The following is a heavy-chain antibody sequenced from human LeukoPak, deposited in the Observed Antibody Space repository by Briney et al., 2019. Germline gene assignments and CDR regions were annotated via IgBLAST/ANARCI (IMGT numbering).Heavy chain of an antibody. J-gene: IGHJ5*02. CDR1: GFMFNTYA. V-gene: IGHV3-30*02. CDR2: IQYDGSIQ. CDR3: ARLGYCDSGNCFSARPFDR. D-gene: IGHD2-15*01. Sequence: PGGSLRLSCAASGFMFNTYAMHWVRQAPGKGLEGVAFIQYDGSIQYYADSVKGRFTISRDNSKDSLYLEVSSLRPEDTAVYYCARLGYCDSGNCFSARPFDRWGQGTPVTVSS.